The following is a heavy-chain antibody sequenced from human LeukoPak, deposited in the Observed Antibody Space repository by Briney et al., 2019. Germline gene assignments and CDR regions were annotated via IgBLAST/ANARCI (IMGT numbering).Heavy chain of an antibody. V-gene: IGHV4-31*03. CDR2: IYYSGST. CDR1: GDSLSSGGYY. CDR3: AREVVTPRARGRYFDY. Sequence: PSETLSLTCTVSGDSLSSGGYYWSWIRQHPGTGLEWIGYIYYSGSTYYNPSLKSRVTISVDTSKNQFSLKLSSVTAADTAVYYCAREVVTPRARGRYFDYWGQGTLVTVSS. J-gene: IGHJ4*02. D-gene: IGHD4-23*01.